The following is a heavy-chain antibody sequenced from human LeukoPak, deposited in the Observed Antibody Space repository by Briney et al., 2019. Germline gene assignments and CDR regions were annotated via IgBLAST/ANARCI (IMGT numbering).Heavy chain of an antibody. D-gene: IGHD2-2*01. V-gene: IGHV3-20*04. Sequence: GGSLRLSCAASGFTFDDYDLNWVRQPPGKGLEWVSGISWNGRNTAYAESLKGRFTISRDNAKNSLYLQMNSLRAEDTAVYYCARGHGVVAASDDAFDIWGQGTMVTVSS. CDR1: GFTFDDYD. J-gene: IGHJ3*02. CDR3: ARGHGVVAASDDAFDI. CDR2: ISWNGRNT.